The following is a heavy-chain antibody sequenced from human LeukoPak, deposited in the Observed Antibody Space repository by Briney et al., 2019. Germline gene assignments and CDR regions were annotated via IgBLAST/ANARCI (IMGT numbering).Heavy chain of an antibody. CDR3: ARRVSFPPYYMDV. Sequence: GASVKVSCKASGYTFSSEAMNWVRQAPGQGLEWMGRINTYSGNPTYAQGFTGRFVFSLDTSVSTAYLRISSLKAEDTAVYYCARRVSFPPYYMDVWGKGTTVTVSS. V-gene: IGHV7-4-1*02. J-gene: IGHJ6*03. CDR2: INTYSGNP. CDR1: GYTFSSEA. D-gene: IGHD2-21*01.